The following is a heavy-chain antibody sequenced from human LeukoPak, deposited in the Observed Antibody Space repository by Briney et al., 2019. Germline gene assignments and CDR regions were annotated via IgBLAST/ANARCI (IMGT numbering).Heavy chain of an antibody. J-gene: IGHJ5*02. CDR2: ISAYNGNT. D-gene: IGHD7-27*01. Sequence: ASVKVSCKASGYTFTSYGISWVRQAPGQGLEWMGWISAYNGNTNYAQKLQGRVTMTTDTSTSTAYMELRSLRSDDTVVYYCARSTEENWDPNWFDPWAREPWSPSPQ. V-gene: IGHV1-18*01. CDR1: GYTFTSYG. CDR3: ARSTEENWDPNWFDP.